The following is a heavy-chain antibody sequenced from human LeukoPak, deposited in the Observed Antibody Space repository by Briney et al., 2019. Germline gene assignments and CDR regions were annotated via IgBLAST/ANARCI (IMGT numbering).Heavy chain of an antibody. CDR1: GFTFSNFG. V-gene: IGHV3-23*01. Sequence: GGSLRLSCTTSGFTFSNFGMHWVRQAPGKGLEWVSSSSGSGDSTFYADSVKGRFTISRDNSKNTLYLQMNSLRAEDTAVYYCAKTRGYSGYDCSDYWGQGTLVTVSS. D-gene: IGHD5-12*01. J-gene: IGHJ4*02. CDR3: AKTRGYSGYDCSDY. CDR2: SSGSGDST.